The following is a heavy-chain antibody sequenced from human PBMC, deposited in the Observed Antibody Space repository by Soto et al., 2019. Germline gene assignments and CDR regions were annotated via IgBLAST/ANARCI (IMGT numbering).Heavy chain of an antibody. CDR3: ATWHEREHAFDV. Sequence: DVQLVESGGGLIQPGESLRLSCAAFGLTISGKKYVAWVRQAPGKELEWVSALYYVDGSFYADSVTGRFTTSSDSSKTTVYLQMNDLRPDDTAVYYCATWHEREHAFDVWGQGTTVTISS. D-gene: IGHD1-1*01. J-gene: IGHJ3*01. CDR1: GLTISGKKY. CDR2: LYYVDGS. V-gene: IGHV3-53*01.